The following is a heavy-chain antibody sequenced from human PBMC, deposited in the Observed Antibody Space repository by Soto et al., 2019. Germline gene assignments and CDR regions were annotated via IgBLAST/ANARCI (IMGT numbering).Heavy chain of an antibody. J-gene: IGHJ6*02. V-gene: IGHV3-7*01. D-gene: IGHD3-16*01. Sequence: EVQLVESGGGLVQPGGSLRLSCAASGFTFSSYWMSWVRQAPGKGLEWVANIKQDGSEKYYVDSVKGRFTISRDNAKNSLYLQMNSLRAEDTAVYYCARVSSLWYYYYGMDVWGQGTTVTVSS. CDR2: IKQDGSEK. CDR3: ARVSSLWYYYYGMDV. CDR1: GFTFSSYW.